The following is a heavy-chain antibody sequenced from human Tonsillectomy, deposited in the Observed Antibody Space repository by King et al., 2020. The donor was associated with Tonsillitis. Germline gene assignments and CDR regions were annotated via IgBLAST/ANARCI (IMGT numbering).Heavy chain of an antibody. CDR1: GYTLTELS. D-gene: IGHD6-13*01. V-gene: IGHV1-24*01. CDR2: FDPEDGET. J-gene: IGHJ2*01. Sequence: QLVQSGAEVKKPGASVKVSCNISGYTLTELSMHWVRQAPGKGLEWMGGFDPEDGETIYAQKFQGRVTMTEDTSTHTVYMELSSLRCEDTAVYYCASPGLTAAGTKIYWYFDLWGRGTLVTVSS. CDR3: ASPGLTAAGTKIYWYFDL.